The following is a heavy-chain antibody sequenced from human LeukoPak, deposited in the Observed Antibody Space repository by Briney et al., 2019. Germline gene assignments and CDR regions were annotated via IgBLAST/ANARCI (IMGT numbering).Heavy chain of an antibody. V-gene: IGHV1-46*01. J-gene: IGHJ1*01. D-gene: IGHD2-15*01. Sequence: ASVKVSCKASGYTFTSYYMHWLRQAPGHGLEWMGIINPSGASRSYAQKFQGRVTMTTDTSTSTVYMELSSLRSEDTAVYYCARGAPVVVPSDYGPGYFRLWGQGALVTVSS. CDR1: GYTFTSYY. CDR3: ARGAPVVVPSDYGPGYFRL. CDR2: INPSGASR.